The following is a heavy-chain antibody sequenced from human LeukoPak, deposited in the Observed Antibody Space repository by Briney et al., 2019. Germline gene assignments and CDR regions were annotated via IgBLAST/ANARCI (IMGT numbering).Heavy chain of an antibody. V-gene: IGHV1-2*02. CDR1: GYTFTGYY. D-gene: IGHD3-22*01. CDR3: ARSGYSPKNWFDP. J-gene: IGHJ5*02. Sequence: ASVKVSCKASGYTFTGYYMHWVRQAPGQGLEWMGWINPNSGGTSYAQKFQGRVTMTRDTSISTAYMELSRLRSDDTAVYYCARSGYSPKNWFDPWGQGTLVTVSS. CDR2: INPNSGGT.